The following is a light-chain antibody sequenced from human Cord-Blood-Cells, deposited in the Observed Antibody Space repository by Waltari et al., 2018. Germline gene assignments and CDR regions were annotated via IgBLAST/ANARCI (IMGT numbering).Light chain of an antibody. Sequence: DIQMTQSPSTLSASVGDRVTITCRASQSISSWLAWYQQKPGKAPKLLIYKASSLESGVPSRFSGSGSETEFTLTISSLQPDDFATYYCQQYNSPTFGQGTKLEIK. CDR2: KAS. V-gene: IGKV1-5*03. CDR3: QQYNSPT. CDR1: QSISSW. J-gene: IGKJ2*01.